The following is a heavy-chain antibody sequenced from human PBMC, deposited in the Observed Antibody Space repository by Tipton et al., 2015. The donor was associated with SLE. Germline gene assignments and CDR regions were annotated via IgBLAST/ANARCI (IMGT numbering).Heavy chain of an antibody. D-gene: IGHD6-6*01. J-gene: IGHJ5*02. CDR1: GDSIGTGGYY. Sequence: TLSLTCSVSGDSIGTGGYYWSWISQHPGKGLGWIGYIYYSGTTLYNPSLKSRLIISVDTSKNPFSLRLRSVTAADTAVYYCARERPASYSSSAGWFDPWGQGTLVTVSS. CDR3: ARERPASYSSSAGWFDP. V-gene: IGHV4-31*03. CDR2: IYYSGTT.